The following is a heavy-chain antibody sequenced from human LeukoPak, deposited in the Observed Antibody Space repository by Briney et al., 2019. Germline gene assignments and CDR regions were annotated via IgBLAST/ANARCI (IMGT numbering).Heavy chain of an antibody. Sequence: ASVKVSCKASGYTFTSYAMNWVRQAPGQGLEWMGWINTSTGNPTYAQGFTGRFVFSLDTSVSTAYLQISSLKAEDTAVYYCARDHSSGWIFYYFDYWGQGTLVTVSS. CDR3: ARDHSSGWIFYYFDY. CDR2: INTSTGNP. V-gene: IGHV7-4-1*02. D-gene: IGHD6-19*01. J-gene: IGHJ4*02. CDR1: GYTFTSYA.